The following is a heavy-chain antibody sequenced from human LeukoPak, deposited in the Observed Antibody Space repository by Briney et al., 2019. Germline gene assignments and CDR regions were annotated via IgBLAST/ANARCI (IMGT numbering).Heavy chain of an antibody. CDR3: AKHSHDGSAPYYEVQLDY. CDR2: IRYDGSDK. Sequence: GGSLRLSCAASGFTFSSYGMHWVRQAPGKGLEWVSFIRYDGSDKYYADSVRGRFTISRDNSKNTLYLQMNSLRAEDTAMYYCAKHSHDGSAPYYEVQLDYWGQGTLVTVSS. J-gene: IGHJ4*02. D-gene: IGHD3-22*01. CDR1: GFTFSSYG. V-gene: IGHV3-30*02.